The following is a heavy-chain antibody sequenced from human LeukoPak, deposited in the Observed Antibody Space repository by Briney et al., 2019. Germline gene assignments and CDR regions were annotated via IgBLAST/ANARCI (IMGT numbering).Heavy chain of an antibody. V-gene: IGHV1-8*01. Sequence: ASVKVSCKASGYTFTSYDINWVRQATGQGLEWMGWMNPNSGNTGYAQKFQGRVTMTRDTSISTAYMELSSLGSADTAVYYCARGASLRAVVVGATTSPPMPYDFWGQGTLVTVSS. J-gene: IGHJ4*02. CDR1: GYTFTSYD. D-gene: IGHD2-15*01. CDR2: MNPNSGNT. CDR3: ARGASLRAVVVGATTSPPMPYDF.